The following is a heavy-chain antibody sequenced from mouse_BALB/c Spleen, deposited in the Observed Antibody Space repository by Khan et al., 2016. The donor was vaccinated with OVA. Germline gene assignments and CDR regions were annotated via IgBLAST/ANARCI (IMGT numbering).Heavy chain of an antibody. V-gene: IGHV14-3*02. CDR1: GFNIKDTY. Sequence: VQLQQSGAELVKPGASVKLSCTASGFNIKDTYMHWVKQRPEQGLEWIGRIDPANGNTKYDPKFQGKATITADTSTNTASLHLSNFTSEDTCVYYCARDLYYLAMDYWGQGTSVTVSS. J-gene: IGHJ4*01. CDR2: IDPANGNT. CDR3: ARDLYYLAMDY. D-gene: IGHD2-3*01.